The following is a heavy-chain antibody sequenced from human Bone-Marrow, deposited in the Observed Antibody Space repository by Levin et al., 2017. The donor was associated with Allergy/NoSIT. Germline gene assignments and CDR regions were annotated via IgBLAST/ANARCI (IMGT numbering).Heavy chain of an antibody. D-gene: IGHD5-18*01. V-gene: IGHV1-69*13. J-gene: IGHJ4*02. CDR2: IIPIFGTT. CDR3: ARDLDPGNSYGWSSKFDY. CDR1: GGTFSTYA. Sequence: ASVKVSCKASGGTFSTYAITWVRQAPGQGLEWMGGIIPIFGTTNYAQKFQGRVTITADESTSTAYMELSSLRSEDTAVYYCARDLDPGNSYGWSSKFDYWGQGTLVTVSS.